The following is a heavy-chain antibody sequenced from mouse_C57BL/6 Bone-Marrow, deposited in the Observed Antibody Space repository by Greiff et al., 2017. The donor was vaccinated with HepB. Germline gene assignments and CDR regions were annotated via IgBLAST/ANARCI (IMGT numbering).Heavy chain of an antibody. D-gene: IGHD1-1*01. V-gene: IGHV1-19*01. CDR1: GYTFTDYY. CDR3: ANYGSSYY. CDR2: INPYNGGT. Sequence: VQLKQSGPVLVKPGASVKMSCKASGYTFTDYYMNWVKQSHGKSLEWIGVINPYNGGTSYNQKFKGKATLTVDKSSSTAYMELNSLTSEDSAVYYCANYGSSYYWGQGTTLTVSS. J-gene: IGHJ2*01.